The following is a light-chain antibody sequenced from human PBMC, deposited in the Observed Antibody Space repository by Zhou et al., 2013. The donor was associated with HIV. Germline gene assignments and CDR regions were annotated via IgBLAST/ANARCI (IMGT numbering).Light chain of an antibody. Sequence: EIVMTQSPATLSVSPGERATLSCRASQSVSSNLAWYQQIPGQSPRLLIYDASDRATGIPARFSGSGSGTDFSLTISSLEPEDFAIYYCQQRSDGPATFGPGTTLEIK. V-gene: IGKV3-11*01. J-gene: IGKJ2*01. CDR2: DAS. CDR3: QQRSDGPAT. CDR1: QSVSSN.